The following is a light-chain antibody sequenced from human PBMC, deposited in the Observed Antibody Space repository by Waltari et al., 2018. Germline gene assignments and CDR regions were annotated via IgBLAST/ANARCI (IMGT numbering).Light chain of an antibody. CDR2: RAS. Sequence: DIQMTQSPSTLSASVGDRVPIPCRASKSIGDWMAWYPQEPGKAPKLLIYRASTLQSGVPSRFSGSGSGTEFTLTISSLQPDDFGSYYCQYYYLYSRGFGQGTKVEIK. CDR3: QYYYLYSRG. V-gene: IGKV1-5*03. CDR1: KSIGDW. J-gene: IGKJ2*03.